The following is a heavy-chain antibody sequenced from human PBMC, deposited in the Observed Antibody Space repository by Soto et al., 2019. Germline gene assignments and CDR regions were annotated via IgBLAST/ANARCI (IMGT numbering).Heavy chain of an antibody. CDR1: GGSFSGYY. V-gene: IGHV4-34*01. Sequence: PSETLSLPCAVYGGSFSGYYWSWISQPPGKGLEWIGEIDHSGSTKYNPSLKSRVIISVDTSKRQFYLKVSSVTVADTAVYYCARGQEKSSSSRILPTETTWFDPWGKGTLVAVSS. D-gene: IGHD6-6*01. CDR3: ARGQEKSSSSRILPTETTWFDP. CDR2: IDHSGST. J-gene: IGHJ5*02.